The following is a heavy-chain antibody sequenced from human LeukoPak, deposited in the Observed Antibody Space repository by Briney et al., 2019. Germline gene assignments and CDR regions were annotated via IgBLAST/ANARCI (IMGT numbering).Heavy chain of an antibody. CDR1: GFTVSSNY. CDR2: IYSGGST. CDR3: ARVNGVVILDY. D-gene: IGHD3-3*01. Sequence: GGSLRLSCAASGFTVSSNYMSWVRQAPGKGLEWVSVIYSGGSTYYADSVKGRFTISRDNSKSTLYLQMNSLRAEDTAVYYCARVNGVVILDYWGQGTLVTVSS. V-gene: IGHV3-53*01. J-gene: IGHJ4*02.